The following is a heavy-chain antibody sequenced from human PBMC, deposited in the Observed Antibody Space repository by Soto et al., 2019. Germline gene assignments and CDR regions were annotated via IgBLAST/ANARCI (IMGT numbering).Heavy chain of an antibody. V-gene: IGHV5-51*01. J-gene: IGHJ4*02. CDR1: VYSFTSYW. D-gene: IGHD3-22*01. CDR3: ARLYDSSGYPDY. Sequence: GESLQISCKGSVYSFTSYWIGWVRQMPGKGLEWTGIIYPGDSDTRYSPSFQGQVTISADKSISTAYLQWSSLKASDTAMYYCARLYDSSGYPDYWGQGNLVTVS. CDR2: IYPGDSDT.